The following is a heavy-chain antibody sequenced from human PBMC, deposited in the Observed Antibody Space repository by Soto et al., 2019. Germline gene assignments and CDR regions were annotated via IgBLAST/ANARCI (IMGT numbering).Heavy chain of an antibody. Sequence: GGSLRLSCAASGFTFSSYAMHWVRQAPGKGLEWVAVISYDGSNKYYADSVKGRFTISRDNSKNTLYLQMNSLRAEDTAVYYCARDRVILGDYQSLYYYYGMDVWGQGTTVTVSS. CDR3: ARDRVILGDYQSLYYYYGMDV. CDR1: GFTFSSYA. V-gene: IGHV3-30-3*01. CDR2: ISYDGSNK. D-gene: IGHD3-22*01. J-gene: IGHJ6*02.